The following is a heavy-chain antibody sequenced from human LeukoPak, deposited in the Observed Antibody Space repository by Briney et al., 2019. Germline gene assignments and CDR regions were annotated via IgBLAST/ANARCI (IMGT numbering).Heavy chain of an antibody. J-gene: IGHJ4*02. Sequence: PGESLKISSKGSGYNFTCSWIGWLRQMPGKGLEWMGIIYPGDSDTRYSPSFQGQVTISADKSISTAYLQSSSLKASDTAMYYCSRYDGSFYFHYRGQGTLVTVSS. CDR1: GYNFTCSW. CDR2: IYPGDSDT. V-gene: IGHV5-51*01. D-gene: IGHD3-16*01. CDR3: SRYDGSFYFHY.